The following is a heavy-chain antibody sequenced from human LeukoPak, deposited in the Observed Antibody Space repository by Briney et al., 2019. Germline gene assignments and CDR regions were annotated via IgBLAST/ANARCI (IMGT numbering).Heavy chain of an antibody. CDR3: ARVLIVGATSWFDP. CDR2: ISSNGGST. D-gene: IGHD1-26*01. V-gene: IGHV3-64*01. Sequence: PGGSLRLSCAASGFTFSSYAMHWVRQAPGKGLEYVSAISSNGGSTYYANSVKGRFTISRDNSKNTLYLQMGSLRAEDMAVYYCARVLIVGATSWFDPWGQGTPVTVSS. CDR1: GFTFSSYA. J-gene: IGHJ5*02.